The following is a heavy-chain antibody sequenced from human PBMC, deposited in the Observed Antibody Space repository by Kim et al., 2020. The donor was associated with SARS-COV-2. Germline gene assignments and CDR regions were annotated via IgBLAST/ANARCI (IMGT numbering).Heavy chain of an antibody. CDR1: GGTFSSYA. Sequence: SVKVSCKASGGTFSSYAISWVRQAPGQGLEWMGGIIPIFGTANYAQKFQGRVTITADESTSTAYMELSSLRSEDTAVYYCAREDANWSGYGHYYGMDVWGQGTTVTVSS. V-gene: IGHV1-69*13. D-gene: IGHD3-3*01. J-gene: IGHJ6*02. CDR3: AREDANWSGYGHYYGMDV. CDR2: IIPIFGTA.